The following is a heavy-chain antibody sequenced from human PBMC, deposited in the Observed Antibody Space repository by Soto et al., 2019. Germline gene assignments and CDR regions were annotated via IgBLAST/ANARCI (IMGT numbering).Heavy chain of an antibody. Sequence: PSETLSLTCAVYGGSFSGYYWSWIRQPPGKGLEWIGEIYHSGSTNYNPSLKSRVTISVDTSKNQFSLNLSSVTDADTAVYYCARDPNPIFDTWGQGILVTVSS. D-gene: IGHD3-3*01. CDR3: ARDPNPIFDT. V-gene: IGHV4-34*09. J-gene: IGHJ5*01. CDR2: IYHSGST. CDR1: GGSFSGYY.